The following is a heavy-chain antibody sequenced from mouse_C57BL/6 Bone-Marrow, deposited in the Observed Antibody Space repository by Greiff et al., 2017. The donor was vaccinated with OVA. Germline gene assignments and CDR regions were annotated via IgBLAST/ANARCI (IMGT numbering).Heavy chain of an antibody. CDR3: ARNPWFAY. CDR1: GYTFTDYY. Sequence: QVQLQQSGAELVRPGASVKLSCKASGYTFTDYYINWVKQRPGQGLEWIARIYPGSGNTYYNEKFKGKATLTAEKSSSTAYMQLSSLTSEDSAVYFGARNPWFAYWGQGTLVTVAA. CDR2: IYPGSGNT. J-gene: IGHJ3*01. V-gene: IGHV1-76*01.